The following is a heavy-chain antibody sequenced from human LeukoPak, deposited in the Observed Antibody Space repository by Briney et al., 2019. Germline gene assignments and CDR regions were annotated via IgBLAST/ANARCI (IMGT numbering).Heavy chain of an antibody. CDR3: ARDSCSSTSCYYFDY. CDR1: GFNFIDNS. CDR2: ISSSNTYI. D-gene: IGHD2-2*01. J-gene: IGHJ4*02. V-gene: IGHV3-21*01. Sequence: PGGSLRLSCAGSGFNFIDNSMHWVRQAPGKGLEWVSSISSSNTYIYYRDSVKGRFTISRDNAKNSLYLQMNSLRAEDTAVYYCARDSCSSTSCYYFDYWGQGTLVTVSS.